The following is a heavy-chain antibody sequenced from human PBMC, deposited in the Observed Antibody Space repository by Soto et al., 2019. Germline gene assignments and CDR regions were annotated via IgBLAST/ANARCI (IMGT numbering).Heavy chain of an antibody. Sequence: VQFVQSGAELKKPGSSVRVSCRASGGTIKTYTLSWVRQAPGQGLEWMGAFIPSFPAPNFAQRFKGRLTLTADAATNTGFMELSGLRPEDTALYFCATGEVVPSFPNWLDTWGQGTHVIVSS. CDR2: FIPSFPAP. CDR3: ATGEVVPSFPNWLDT. V-gene: IGHV1-69*12. CDR1: GGTIKTYT. D-gene: IGHD2-21*01. J-gene: IGHJ5*02.